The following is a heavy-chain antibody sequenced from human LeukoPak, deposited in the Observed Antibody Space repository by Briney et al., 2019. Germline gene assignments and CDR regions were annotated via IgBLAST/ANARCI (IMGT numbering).Heavy chain of an antibody. CDR3: AKRGKMATIGTALDY. V-gene: IGHV3-23*01. D-gene: IGHD5-24*01. Sequence: GGSLRLSCAASGFTFSSYAMSWVRQAPGKRLEWVSAISGSGGSTYYADSVKGRFTISRDNSKNTLYLQMNSLRAEDTAVYYCAKRGKMATIGTALDYWGQGTLVTVSS. CDR1: GFTFSSYA. CDR2: ISGSGGST. J-gene: IGHJ4*02.